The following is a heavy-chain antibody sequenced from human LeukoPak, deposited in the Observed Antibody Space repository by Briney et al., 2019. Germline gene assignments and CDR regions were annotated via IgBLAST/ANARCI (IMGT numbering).Heavy chain of an antibody. J-gene: IGHJ4*02. V-gene: IGHV3-11*05. CDR3: AKDKSGYDYYGQYHFDS. Sequence: GGSLRLSCAASGFTFSDYYMSWIRQAPGKGLEWVSYISSSSSYIYYADSVKGRFTISRDNSKNTLYLQMNSLRAEDTALYYCAKDKSGYDYYGQYHFDSWGQGTLVTVSS. CDR1: GFTFSDYY. D-gene: IGHD5-12*01. CDR2: ISSSSSYI.